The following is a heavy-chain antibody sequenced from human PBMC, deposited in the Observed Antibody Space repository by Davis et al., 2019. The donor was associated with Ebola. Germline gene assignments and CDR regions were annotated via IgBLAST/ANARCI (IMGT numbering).Heavy chain of an antibody. V-gene: IGHV3-21*01. CDR3: ARNYYYGMDV. CDR2: ISSSSNYI. J-gene: IGHJ6*04. CDR1: GFTFTSYS. Sequence: GESLKISCAASGFTFTSYSINWVRQAPGKGLEWVSSISSSSNYIYYADSVKGRFTISRDNAKNSLYLQMNSLRAEDTAVYYCARNYYYGMDVWGKGATVIVSS.